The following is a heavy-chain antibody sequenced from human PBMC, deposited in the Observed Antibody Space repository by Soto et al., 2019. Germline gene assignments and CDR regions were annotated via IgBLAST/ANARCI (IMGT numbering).Heavy chain of an antibody. V-gene: IGHV1-69*13. CDR3: ARDRKDPQIRFLDRVRWDGMDV. D-gene: IGHD3-3*01. Sequence: SVKVSCKASGGTFSSYAISWVRQAPGQGLEWMGGIIPIFGTANYAQKFQGRVTITADESTSTAYMELSSLRSEDTAVYYCARDRKDPQIRFLDRVRWDGMDVWGQGTTVTVSS. CDR2: IIPIFGTA. J-gene: IGHJ6*02. CDR1: GGTFSSYA.